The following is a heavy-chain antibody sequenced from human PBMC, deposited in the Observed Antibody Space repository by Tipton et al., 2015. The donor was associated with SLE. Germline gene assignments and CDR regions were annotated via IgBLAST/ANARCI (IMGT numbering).Heavy chain of an antibody. CDR2: ISYRGGPT. D-gene: IGHD2-21*01. CDR3: AKDARTYVNFDYSSDV. CDR1: GLNFGIFG. Sequence: SLRLSCAASGLNFGIFGINWVRQIPGRGLEWLAISYRGGPTYYADSVKGRFTVSRDESTSTLYLQMDSLTGGDTAVYYCAKDARTYVNFDYSSDVWGRGTLVTVSS. V-gene: IGHV3-23*03. J-gene: IGHJ2*01.